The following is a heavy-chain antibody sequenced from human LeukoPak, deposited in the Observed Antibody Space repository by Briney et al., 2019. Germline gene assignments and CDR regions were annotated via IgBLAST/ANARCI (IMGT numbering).Heavy chain of an antibody. CDR1: GFTFSSYA. Sequence: PGGSLRLSCIASGFTFSSYAMSWVRQAPGKGLEWVAAMSDSGGSTYYVDSVRGRFTISRDNSKNTLYLQMNSLRAEDTAVYSCAKDIRGSGNYGWFDPWGQGTLVTVSS. CDR3: AKDIRGSGNYGWFDP. CDR2: MSDSGGST. V-gene: IGHV3-23*01. J-gene: IGHJ5*02. D-gene: IGHD3-10*01.